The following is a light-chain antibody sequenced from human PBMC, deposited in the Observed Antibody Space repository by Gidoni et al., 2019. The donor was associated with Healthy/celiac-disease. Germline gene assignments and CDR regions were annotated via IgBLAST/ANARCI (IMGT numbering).Light chain of an antibody. V-gene: IGKV2-28*01. Sequence: DIVMTQSPLSHPVTPGEPASISCRSSQSLLHVNGYTYLDWYLQKPGQSPQLLIYLGSNRASGVPERFSGSGSGTDFTLKISRVEAEEVGTYYCMQALQTPFTFGGGTKVEIK. CDR2: LGS. J-gene: IGKJ4*01. CDR3: MQALQTPFT. CDR1: QSLLHVNGYTY.